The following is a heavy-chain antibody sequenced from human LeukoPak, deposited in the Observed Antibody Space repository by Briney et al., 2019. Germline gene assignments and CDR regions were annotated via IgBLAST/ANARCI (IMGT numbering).Heavy chain of an antibody. Sequence: KPSETLSLTCAVYGGSFSGYYWSWIRQPPGKGLEWIGEINHSGSTNYNPSLKSRVTISVDTSKNQFSLKLSSVTAADTAVYYCAREGYGSSGYYLDYWGQGTLVTVSS. CDR3: AREGYGSSGYYLDY. V-gene: IGHV4-34*01. CDR2: INHSGST. J-gene: IGHJ4*02. D-gene: IGHD3-22*01. CDR1: GGSFSGYY.